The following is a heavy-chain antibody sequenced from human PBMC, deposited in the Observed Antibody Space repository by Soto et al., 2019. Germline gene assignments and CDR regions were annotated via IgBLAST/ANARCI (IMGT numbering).Heavy chain of an antibody. CDR1: GGTFSSYA. Sequence: QVQLVQSGAEVKKPGSSVKVSCKASGGTFSSYAISWVRQAPGQGLEWMGGIIPIFGTANYAQKFQGRVTITADESTSTAYMELSSLRSEDTAVYYCARDALYGGYDYVYYYYYGMDVWGQGTTVTVSS. V-gene: IGHV1-69*01. CDR2: IIPIFGTA. D-gene: IGHD5-12*01. J-gene: IGHJ6*02. CDR3: ARDALYGGYDYVYYYYYGMDV.